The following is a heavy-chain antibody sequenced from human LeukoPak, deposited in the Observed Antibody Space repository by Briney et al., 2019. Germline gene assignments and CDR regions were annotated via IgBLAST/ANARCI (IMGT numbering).Heavy chain of an antibody. Sequence: PGGSLRLSCAASGFTFSNAWMSWVRQAPGKGLEWVGRIKSKTDGGTTDYAAPVKGRFTISRDDSKNTLYLQMNSLKTEDTAVYYCTTETSGATTGFDYWGQGTLVTVSS. CDR3: TTETSGATTGFDY. J-gene: IGHJ4*02. V-gene: IGHV3-15*01. CDR1: GFTFSNAW. D-gene: IGHD1-26*01. CDR2: IKSKTDGGTT.